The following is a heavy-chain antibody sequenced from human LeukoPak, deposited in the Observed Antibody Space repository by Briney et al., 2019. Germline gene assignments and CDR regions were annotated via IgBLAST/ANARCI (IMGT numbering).Heavy chain of an antibody. D-gene: IGHD2-8*01. CDR1: GFTFSNYW. CDR2: INQDGSQK. CDR3: AREVYCTNGVCYSS. J-gene: IGHJ5*02. V-gene: IGHV3-7*01. Sequence: PGGSLRLSCIASGFTFSNYWITWVRQAPGKGLDWAAHINQDGSQKLYVDSVKGRFTISRDNAKNSLYLQMNSLRAEDTAVYYCAREVYCTNGVCYSSWGQGTLVTVSS.